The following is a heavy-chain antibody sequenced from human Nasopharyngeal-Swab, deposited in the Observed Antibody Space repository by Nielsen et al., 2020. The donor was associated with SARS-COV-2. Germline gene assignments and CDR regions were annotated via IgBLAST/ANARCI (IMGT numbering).Heavy chain of an antibody. CDR2: IAYNGNT. Sequence: ASVKVSCKTSGYTFTDYYIHWLRQVPGQGLEWMGWIAYNGNTNYAQKFQGRVTMTTDISTSTAYMELRSLRSDDTAVYYCARDIHELWSGQFFDLWGQGSLVTVSS. D-gene: IGHD3-3*01. V-gene: IGHV1-18*04. CDR3: ARDIHELWSGQFFDL. J-gene: IGHJ5*02. CDR1: GYTFTDYY.